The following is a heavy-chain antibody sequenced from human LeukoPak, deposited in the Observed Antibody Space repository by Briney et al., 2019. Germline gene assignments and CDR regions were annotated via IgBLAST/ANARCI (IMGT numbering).Heavy chain of an antibody. CDR2: IYHSGST. CDR3: ARVGRITMVRGSSYYFDY. V-gene: IGHV4-4*02. CDR1: GGSVSSSNW. J-gene: IGHJ4*02. D-gene: IGHD3-10*01. Sequence: PSGTLSLTCAVSGGSVSSSNWWSWVRQPPGKGLEWIGEIYHSGSTNYNPSLKSRVTMSVDTSKNQFSLKLSSVTAADTAVYYCARVGRITMVRGSSYYFDYWGQGTLVTVSS.